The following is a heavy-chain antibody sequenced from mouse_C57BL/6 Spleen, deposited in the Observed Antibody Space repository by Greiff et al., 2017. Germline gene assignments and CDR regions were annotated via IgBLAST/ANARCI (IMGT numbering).Heavy chain of an antibody. Sequence: QVQLQQSGAELARPGASVKLSCKASGYTFTSYGISWVKQRTGQGLEWIGEIYPRSGNTYYNEKFKGKATLTADKSSSTAYMELRSLTSEDSAVYFCARYITTVVATHWYFDVWGTGTTVTVSS. CDR3: ARYITTVVATHWYFDV. D-gene: IGHD1-1*01. CDR1: GYTFTSYG. V-gene: IGHV1-81*01. J-gene: IGHJ1*03. CDR2: IYPRSGNT.